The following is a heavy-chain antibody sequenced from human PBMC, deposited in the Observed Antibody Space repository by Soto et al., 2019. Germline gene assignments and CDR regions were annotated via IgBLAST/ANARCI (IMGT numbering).Heavy chain of an antibody. D-gene: IGHD2-2*01. CDR1: GFTFSSYS. CDR3: ASAPDLVVALVAIRTDVRFGT. Sequence: GSLRLSCAASGFTFSSYSMNWVRQAPGQGLEWLSYISSSGGTIYYADSVKVRFTISRDNAKNSLYLRMNSLRDEDTAVYYCASAPDLVVALVAIRTDVRFGTWGQGTRVRVSP. CDR2: ISSSGGTI. J-gene: IGHJ5*02. V-gene: IGHV3-48*02.